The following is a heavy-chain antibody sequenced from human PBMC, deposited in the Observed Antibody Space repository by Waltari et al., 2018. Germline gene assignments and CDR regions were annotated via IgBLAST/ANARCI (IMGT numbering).Heavy chain of an antibody. CDR2: INPNSGGT. CDR3: AKGVRGSGWPGAGTYFQH. J-gene: IGHJ1*01. D-gene: IGHD6-19*01. Sequence: QVQLVQSGAEVKKPGASVKVSCKASGYTFTGYYMHWVRQAPGPGLEWMGWINPNSGGTNYAQKFQGRVTMTRDTSISTAYMELSRLRSDDTAVYYCAKGVRGSGWPGAGTYFQHWGQGTLVTVSS. V-gene: IGHV1-2*02. CDR1: GYTFTGYY.